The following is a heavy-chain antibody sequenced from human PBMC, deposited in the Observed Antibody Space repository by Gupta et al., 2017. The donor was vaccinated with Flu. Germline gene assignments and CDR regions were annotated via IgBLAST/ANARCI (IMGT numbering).Heavy chain of an antibody. Sequence: GKCLEWMGKINHSGSTNYNRSLKSRVTRSVDTSKNQFSLKLSSVNAADTAVYYCARGAYDYVWGSYRGAFDIWGQGTMVTVSS. V-gene: IGHV4-34*01. D-gene: IGHD3-16*01. CDR3: ARGAYDYVWGSYRGAFDI. J-gene: IGHJ3*02. CDR2: INHSGST.